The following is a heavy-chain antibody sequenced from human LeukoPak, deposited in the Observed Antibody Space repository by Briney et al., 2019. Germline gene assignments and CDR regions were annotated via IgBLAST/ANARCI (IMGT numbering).Heavy chain of an antibody. D-gene: IGHD4-17*01. J-gene: IGHJ4*02. CDR2: ISGSGGST. CDR1: GFTFSSYA. V-gene: IGHV3-23*01. Sequence: GGYLRLSCAASGFTFSSYAMSWVRQAPGKGLEWVSAISGSGGSTYYADSVKGRFTISRDNSKNTLYLQMNSLRAEDTAVYYCAKTFGDYGYFDYWGQGTLVTVSS. CDR3: AKTFGDYGYFDY.